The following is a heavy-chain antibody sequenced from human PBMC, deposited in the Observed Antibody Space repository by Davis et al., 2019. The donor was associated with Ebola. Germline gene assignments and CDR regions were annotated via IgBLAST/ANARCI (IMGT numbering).Heavy chain of an antibody. CDR2: INPGSGTT. V-gene: IGHV1-46*04. CDR1: GYTFTGYY. Sequence: ASVKVSCKASGYTFTGYYMHWVRLAPGQGLEWMGVINPGSGTTIYAQKLQGRVTMTSDTSTSTVYMDLSSLRSEDTAVYYCAREYSGYNYFDYWGQGTLVTVSS. CDR3: AREYSGYNYFDY. D-gene: IGHD5-12*01. J-gene: IGHJ4*02.